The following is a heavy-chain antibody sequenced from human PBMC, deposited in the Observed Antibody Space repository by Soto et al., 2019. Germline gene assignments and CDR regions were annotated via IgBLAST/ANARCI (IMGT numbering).Heavy chain of an antibody. V-gene: IGHV1-69*01. D-gene: IGHD6-19*01. CDR2: IIPIFGTA. Sequence: QVQLVQSGAEVKKPGSSVKVSCKASGGTFSSYAISWVRQAPGQGLEWMGGIIPIFGTANYAQKFQGRVTIPADESTSTAYMELSSLRSEDTAVYYCARSQGVSSGWYETYYFDYWGQGTLVTVSS. CDR1: GGTFSSYA. J-gene: IGHJ4*02. CDR3: ARSQGVSSGWYETYYFDY.